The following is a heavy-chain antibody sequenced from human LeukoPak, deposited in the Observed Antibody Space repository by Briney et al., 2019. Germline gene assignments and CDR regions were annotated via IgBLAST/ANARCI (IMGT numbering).Heavy chain of an antibody. CDR1: GYTFTSYY. D-gene: IGHD6-6*01. CDR3: ARGGVSSFYYYYYMDV. J-gene: IGHJ6*03. Sequence: ASVKVSCKASGYTFTSYYMHWVRQAPGQGLEWMGWMNPNSGNTGYAQKFQGRVTITRNTSISTAYMELSSLRSEDTAVYYCARGGVSSFYYYYYMDVWGKGTTVTVSS. CDR2: MNPNSGNT. V-gene: IGHV1-8*03.